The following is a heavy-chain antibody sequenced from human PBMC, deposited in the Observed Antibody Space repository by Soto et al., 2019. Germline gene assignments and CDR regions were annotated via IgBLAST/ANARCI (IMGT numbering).Heavy chain of an antibody. V-gene: IGHV3-21*01. J-gene: IGHJ3*02. CDR3: ARIILDAFEI. CDR2: ISSSSSYI. Sequence: EVQLVESGGGLVKPGGSLRLSCAASGFTFSSYSMNWVRQAPGKGLEWVSSISSSSSYIYYADSVKGRFTISRDNAKNTQYLQMNSQRAADTSVYDWARIILDAFEIWGQGTMVTVSS. D-gene: IGHD3-10*01. CDR1: GFTFSSYS.